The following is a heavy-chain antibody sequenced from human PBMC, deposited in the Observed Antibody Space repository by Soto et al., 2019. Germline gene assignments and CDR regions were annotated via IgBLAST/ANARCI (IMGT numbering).Heavy chain of an antibody. J-gene: IGHJ3*01. CDR1: GFTFSNAW. V-gene: IGHV3-15*07. Sequence: EVQLVESGGGLVKPGGSLRLSCAASGFTFSNAWMNWVRQAPGKGLEWVGRIKSKTDGGTIDYVAPAKGRFTISRDDSKNTLYLQMNSLKTEDTAIYYCTGEYYDSSGLKFWGQGTLVTVSS. CDR2: IKSKTDGGTI. CDR3: TGEYYDSSGLKF. D-gene: IGHD3-22*01.